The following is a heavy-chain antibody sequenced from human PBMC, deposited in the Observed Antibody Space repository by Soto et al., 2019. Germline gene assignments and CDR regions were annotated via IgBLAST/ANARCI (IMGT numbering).Heavy chain of an antibody. D-gene: IGHD3-10*01. Sequence: QVQLVQSGAEVKKPGASVKVSCKASGYTFTNYGISWVRQAPGQGLEWMGWISAYNGNTKYAQKLQGRVTMTIDTSTSTAYMELRSLRSDDTAVYYCARGVGSGSYYNQYNWFDPWGQGTLVTVSS. J-gene: IGHJ5*02. V-gene: IGHV1-18*01. CDR2: ISAYNGNT. CDR3: ARGVGSGSYYNQYNWFDP. CDR1: GYTFTNYG.